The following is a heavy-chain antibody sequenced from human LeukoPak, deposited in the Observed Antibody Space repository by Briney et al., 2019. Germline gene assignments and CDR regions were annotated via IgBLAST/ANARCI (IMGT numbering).Heavy chain of an antibody. CDR3: TRVIVAVPGYFDYFDF. J-gene: IGHJ4*02. V-gene: IGHV3-7*01. Sequence: GGSLRLSCAASGFTFSNYYMRWIRQASGKGLEWVANINEDGSNKWHLGSVKGRFTVSRDNARNSLYLQMNSLRAEDTAVYYCTRVIVAVPGYFDYFDFWGQGALVTVSS. CDR1: GFTFSNYY. CDR2: INEDGSNK. D-gene: IGHD6-19*01.